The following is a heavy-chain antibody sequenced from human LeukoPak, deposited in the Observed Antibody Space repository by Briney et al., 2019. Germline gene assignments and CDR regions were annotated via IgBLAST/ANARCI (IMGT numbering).Heavy chain of an antibody. Sequence: GGSLRLSCAASGFTVSSNYMSWVRQAPGKGLEWVSVIYSGGSTYYADSVKGRLTISRDNSKNTLYLQMNSLRAGDTAVYYCAREVYSNPPHVWGQGTTVTVSS. CDR3: AREVYSNPPHV. CDR1: GFTVSSNY. J-gene: IGHJ6*02. CDR2: IYSGGST. V-gene: IGHV3-53*01. D-gene: IGHD4-11*01.